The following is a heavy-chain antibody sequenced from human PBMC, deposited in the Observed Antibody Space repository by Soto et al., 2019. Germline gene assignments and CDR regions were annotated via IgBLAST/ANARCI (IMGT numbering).Heavy chain of an antibody. V-gene: IGHV3-23*01. CDR2: ISGSGGST. CDR3: AKEKISTRCCNWFDP. D-gene: IGHD2-2*01. CDR1: GFIFSSYA. Sequence: PGGSLRLSCAASGFIFSSYAMSWVRQAPGKGLEWVSAISGSGGSTYYADSVKGRFTISRDNSKNTLYLQMNSLRAEDTAVYYCAKEKISTRCCNWFDPWGQGSLVPVSS. J-gene: IGHJ5*02.